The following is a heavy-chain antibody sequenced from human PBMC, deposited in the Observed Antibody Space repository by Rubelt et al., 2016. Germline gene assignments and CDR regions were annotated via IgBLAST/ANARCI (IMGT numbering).Heavy chain of an antibody. V-gene: IGHV4-39*07. Sequence: QLQLQESGPGLVKPSETLSLTCTVSGGSISSSSYYWGWIRQPPGKGLEWIGSIYYTGSTNYNPSLKSRVTISVETSKNQFSLRLSSLTAAETVVYYCASRYWAGGSCYFYPEYHLDYWGQGTLVTVSS. CDR1: GGSISSSSYY. CDR3: ASRYWAGGSCYFYPEYHLDY. D-gene: IGHD2-15*01. J-gene: IGHJ4*02. CDR2: IYYTGST.